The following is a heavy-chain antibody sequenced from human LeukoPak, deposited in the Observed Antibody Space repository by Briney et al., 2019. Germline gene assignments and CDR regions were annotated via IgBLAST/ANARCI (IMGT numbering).Heavy chain of an antibody. D-gene: IGHD6-19*01. CDR2: IYPGDYHT. J-gene: IGHJ6*02. CDR3: ARHDIALAAPQVYYYLMDV. V-gene: IGHV5-51*01. CDR1: GYSFTSYW. Sequence: GESLKISCMGSGYSFTSYWIGGVRQMPGKGLEWMAIIYPGDYHTTYSPSFQGQVTISADKSSRTASVQRSSLRASDTAMYYCARHDIALAAPQVYYYLMDVWGQGTTVTVSS.